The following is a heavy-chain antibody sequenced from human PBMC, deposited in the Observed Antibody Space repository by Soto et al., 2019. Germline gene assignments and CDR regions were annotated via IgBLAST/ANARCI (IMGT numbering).Heavy chain of an antibody. Sequence: GSLRISCAASGFTFSNYSMHWVRQTPGKGLEWVALILYDGSNKYYADSVKGRFTISRDNSKNTLYLQVSSLRAEDTAVYYCAKSRHAYNFYFYYGMDVWGQGTTVTVSS. V-gene: IGHV3-30*18. J-gene: IGHJ6*02. D-gene: IGHD1-1*01. CDR1: GFTFSNYS. CDR3: AKSRHAYNFYFYYGMDV. CDR2: ILYDGSNK.